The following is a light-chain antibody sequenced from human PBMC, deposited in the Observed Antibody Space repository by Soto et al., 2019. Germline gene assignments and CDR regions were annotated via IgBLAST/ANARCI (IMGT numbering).Light chain of an antibody. CDR1: SSDVGGYNS. V-gene: IGLV2-14*01. CDR3: SSYTSSSTLQFV. Sequence: QSVLTQPASVSGSPGQSITISCTGTSSDVGGYNSVSWYRQDPGKAPKLMIYDVTNRPSGVSNRFSGSKSGNTASLTISGLQAEDAADYYCSSYTSSSTLQFVFGTGTKVTVL. J-gene: IGLJ1*01. CDR2: DVT.